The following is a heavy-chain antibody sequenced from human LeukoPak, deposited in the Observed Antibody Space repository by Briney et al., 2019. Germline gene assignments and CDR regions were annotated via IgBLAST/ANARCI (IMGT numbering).Heavy chain of an antibody. CDR2: ISWTSGSI. CDR3: AKSSVGGNGYYFDY. Sequence: GGSLRLSCAASGFTFDDYAMHWPRQAPGKGLEWVSGISWTSGSIGYADSVKGRFTISRDNAKNSLYLQMNSLRAEDTALYYCAKSSVGGNGYYFDYWGQGTLVTVSS. CDR1: GFTFDDYA. V-gene: IGHV3-9*01. J-gene: IGHJ4*02. D-gene: IGHD1-26*01.